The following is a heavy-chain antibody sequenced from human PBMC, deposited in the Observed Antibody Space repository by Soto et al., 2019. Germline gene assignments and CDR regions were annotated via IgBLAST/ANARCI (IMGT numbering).Heavy chain of an antibody. D-gene: IGHD2-8*02. CDR2: ITSAGSYI. V-gene: IGHV3-21*01. J-gene: IGHJ6*01. CDR1: GFTFSNYN. CDR3: ARGILGGVRIDYGMDV. Sequence: EVQLVESGGGLVKPGGSLRLACAASGFTFSNYNMNWVRQPPGTGLEWVSSITSAGSYIYYAESLKGRVTISRDNAKNSLFLQMNRLRAEDTALYFCARGILGGVRIDYGMDVW.